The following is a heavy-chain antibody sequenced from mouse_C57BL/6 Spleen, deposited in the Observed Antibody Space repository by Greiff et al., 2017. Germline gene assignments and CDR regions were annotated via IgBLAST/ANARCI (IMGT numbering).Heavy chain of an antibody. J-gene: IGHJ3*01. CDR1: GFTFSDYG. D-gene: IGHD1-1*01. CDR2: ISSGSSTI. V-gene: IGHV5-17*01. Sequence: EVKLEESGGGLVKPGGSLKLSCAASGFTFSDYGMHWVRQAPEKGLEWVAYISSGSSTIYYADTVKGRFTISRDNAKNTLFLQMTSLRSEDTAMYYCARPGITTVVAPADWGQGTLVTVSA. CDR3: ARPGITTVVAPAD.